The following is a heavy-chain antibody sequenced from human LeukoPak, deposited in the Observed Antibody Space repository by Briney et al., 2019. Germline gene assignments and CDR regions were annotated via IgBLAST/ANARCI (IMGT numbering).Heavy chain of an antibody. V-gene: IGHV4-34*01. J-gene: IGHJ4*02. CDR3: ARRPRNSGSYDGPSGLDY. Sequence: SETLSLTCAVYGESFRGYYWSWIRQPPGKGLEWIGEISHGGSTNHNPSLKSRVTISVDTSKNQFSLKLTSVTAADTAMYYCARRPRNSGSYDGPSGLDYWGQGTRVAVSS. D-gene: IGHD1-26*01. CDR2: ISHGGST. CDR1: GESFRGYY.